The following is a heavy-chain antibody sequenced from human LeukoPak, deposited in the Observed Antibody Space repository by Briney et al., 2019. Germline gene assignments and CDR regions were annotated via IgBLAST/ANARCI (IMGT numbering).Heavy chain of an antibody. J-gene: IGHJ4*02. CDR3: ARDDYGDLLFDY. CDR1: GFNFSSYE. D-gene: IGHD4-17*01. V-gene: IGHV3-48*03. CDR2: ISSSGSTI. Sequence: GGSLRLSCAASGFNFSSYEMNWVRQAPGKGLEWVSYISSSGSTIYYADSVKGRFTISRDNAKNSLYLQMHSLRAEDTAVYYCARDDYGDLLFDYWGQGTLVTVSS.